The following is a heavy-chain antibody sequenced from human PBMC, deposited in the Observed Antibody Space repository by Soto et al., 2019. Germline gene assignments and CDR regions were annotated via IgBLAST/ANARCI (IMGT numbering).Heavy chain of an antibody. Sequence: EVQLMESGGGLVQPGESLRLSCVVSGLSLSGYALSWVRQAPGKGLEWVSAVSGSGGTTYYADSVKGRFTISRDNSKNTLYLQMNSLRAEDTAVYYCAKGIAVALYNWFDPWGQGTLVTVSS. J-gene: IGHJ5*02. CDR2: VSGSGGTT. D-gene: IGHD6-19*01. CDR3: AKGIAVALYNWFDP. CDR1: GLSLSGYA. V-gene: IGHV3-23*01.